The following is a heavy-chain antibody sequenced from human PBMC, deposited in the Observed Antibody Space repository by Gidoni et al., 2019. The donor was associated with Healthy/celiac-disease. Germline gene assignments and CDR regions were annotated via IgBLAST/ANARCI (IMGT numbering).Heavy chain of an antibody. CDR1: GFTFSSYG. Sequence: QVQLVESGGGVVQPGRSLRLSCAASGFTFSSYGMHWVRQAPGKGLEWVAVISYDGSNKYYADSVKGRFTISRDNSKNTLYLQMNSLRAEDTAVYYCAKEGPGDYWGQGTLVTVSS. V-gene: IGHV3-30*18. CDR3: AKEGPGDY. CDR2: ISYDGSNK. J-gene: IGHJ4*02.